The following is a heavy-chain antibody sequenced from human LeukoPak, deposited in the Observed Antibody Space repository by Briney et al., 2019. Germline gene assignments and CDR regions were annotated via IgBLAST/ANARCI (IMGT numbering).Heavy chain of an antibody. D-gene: IGHD2-2*01. CDR1: GFTFGDYA. J-gene: IGHJ4*02. Sequence: PGRSLRLSCTASGFTFGDYAMSWVRQAPGKGLEWVAVISYDGSNKYYADSVKGRFTISRDNSKNTLYLQMNSLRAEDTAVYYCSLLSYFDYWGQGTLVTVSS. CDR2: ISYDGSNK. V-gene: IGHV3-30-3*01. CDR3: SLLSYFDY.